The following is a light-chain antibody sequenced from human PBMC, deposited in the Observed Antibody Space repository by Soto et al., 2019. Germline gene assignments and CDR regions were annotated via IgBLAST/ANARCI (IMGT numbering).Light chain of an antibody. CDR3: SSYTNRYTGV. CDR2: EVS. V-gene: IGLV2-14*01. CDR1: SGDVGGYNY. J-gene: IGLJ2*01. Sequence: QSALTQPASVSGSPGQSITISCTGSSGDVGGYNYVSWYQQYPGKAPQVLIYEVSNRPSGVSNRFSGSKSGNTASLTISGLQADDEADYYCSSYTNRYTGVFGEGTKLTVL.